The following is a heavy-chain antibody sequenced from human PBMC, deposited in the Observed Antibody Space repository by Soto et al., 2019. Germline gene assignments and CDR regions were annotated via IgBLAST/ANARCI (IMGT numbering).Heavy chain of an antibody. V-gene: IGHV1-8*01. D-gene: IGHD3-10*01. Sequence: QVQLVQSGAEVKKPGASVKVSCKASGYTFTTYDINWVRQAPGQGLEWMGWMNPNTGNRVYAQKFVGRVSLTTDTSTGTAYMDLTSLRSEDTAVYYCARGRSYYGSGSYCDSWGQGTLVTVSS. CDR3: ARGRSYYGSGSYCDS. CDR2: MNPNTGNR. J-gene: IGHJ4*02. CDR1: GYTFTTYD.